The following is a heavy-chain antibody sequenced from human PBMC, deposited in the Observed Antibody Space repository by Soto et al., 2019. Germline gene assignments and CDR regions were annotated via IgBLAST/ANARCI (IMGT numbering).Heavy chain of an antibody. J-gene: IGHJ6*04. V-gene: IGHV1-58*01. CDR1: GFTFSTSA. D-gene: IGHD1-26*01. Sequence: ASVKVSCKASGFTFSTSAVQWVRQARGQRLEWIGWIVVGSGNTNYAQKFQERVTITRDMSTSTAYMELSSLRSEDTAVYYCAADLTSGESKCNYYGMDCWCKGTMGTVST. CDR3: AADLTSGESKCNYYGMDC. CDR2: IVVGSGNT.